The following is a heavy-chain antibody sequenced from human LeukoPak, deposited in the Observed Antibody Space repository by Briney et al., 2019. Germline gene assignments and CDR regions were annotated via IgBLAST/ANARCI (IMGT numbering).Heavy chain of an antibody. D-gene: IGHD3-10*01. CDR3: AGVFSGRRPFEI. CDR2: NYNRWAT. Sequence: SETLSLTCTVSGGPINDYYWNWLRQPPAKGLAWIGYNYNRWATNSNPSLKRRVSTSMAKSRKQFSLRLSSVSAADTSVYYCAGVFSGRRPFEIWGRGTLVTVSS. CDR1: GGPINDYY. V-gene: IGHV4-59*03. J-gene: IGHJ4*02.